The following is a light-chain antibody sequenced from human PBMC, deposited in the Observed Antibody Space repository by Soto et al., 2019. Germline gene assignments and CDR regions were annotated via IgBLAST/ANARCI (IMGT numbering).Light chain of an antibody. Sequence: SYELTQPPSVSVAPGQTARITCGGNNIGSKSGHWYQQKPGQDPVLVVYGASDRPSGIPDRFSGSNSGITATLTISRVEAGDEADYCCQVWDSNSDLYVFGTGTKLTVL. CDR2: GAS. V-gene: IGLV3-21*02. CDR3: QVWDSNSDLYV. J-gene: IGLJ1*01. CDR1: NIGSKS.